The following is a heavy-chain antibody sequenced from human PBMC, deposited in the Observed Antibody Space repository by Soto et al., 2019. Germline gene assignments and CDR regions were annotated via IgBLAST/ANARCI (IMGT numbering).Heavy chain of an antibody. Sequence: ASVKVSCKASGYTFTSYYMHWVRQAPGQGLEWMGIINPSGGSTSYAQKFQGRVTMTRDTSTSTVYMELSSLRSEDTAVYYCAKGGLGDCSTTSCLFHFDYWGLGALVTVSS. CDR2: INPSGGST. D-gene: IGHD2-2*01. CDR1: GYTFTSYY. V-gene: IGHV1-46*01. CDR3: AKGGLGDCSTTSCLFHFDY. J-gene: IGHJ4*02.